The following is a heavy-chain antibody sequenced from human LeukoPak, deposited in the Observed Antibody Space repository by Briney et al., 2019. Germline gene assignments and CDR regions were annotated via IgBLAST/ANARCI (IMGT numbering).Heavy chain of an antibody. Sequence: PGGSLRLSCAASGFTFSSYAMSWFRQAPGKGLEWVGFIRSKAYGGTTEYAASVKGRFTISRDDSKSIAYLQMNSLKTEDTAVYYCTRVAAAARASYYFDYWGQGTLVTVSS. CDR3: TRVAAAARASYYFDY. CDR1: GFTFSSYA. J-gene: IGHJ4*02. V-gene: IGHV3-49*03. CDR2: IRSKAYGGTT. D-gene: IGHD6-13*01.